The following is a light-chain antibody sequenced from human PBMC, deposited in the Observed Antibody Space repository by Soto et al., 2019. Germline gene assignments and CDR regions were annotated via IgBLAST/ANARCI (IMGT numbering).Light chain of an antibody. CDR1: QSVSSGY. Sequence: IVLTQSPATLSLSPGERATLSCGASQSVSSGYLAWYEQKPGLAPRLLIYDASSRATGIPDRFSGSGSGTDFTLTISRLEPEDFAVYYCQQYGSSPPTFGQGTKVE. CDR2: DAS. J-gene: IGKJ1*01. V-gene: IGKV3D-20*01. CDR3: QQYGSSPPT.